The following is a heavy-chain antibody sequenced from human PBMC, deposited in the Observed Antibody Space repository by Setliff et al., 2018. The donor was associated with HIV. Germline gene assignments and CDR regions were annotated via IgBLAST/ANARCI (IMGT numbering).Heavy chain of an antibody. CDR2: VYARGSA. Sequence: SETLSLTCTVSGDSMNSVSYSWAWLRQSAGKGPEWIGHVYARGSANYNPSLTSRVTISVPTSKNQFSLNLSSATAADTAVYYCSRGTFGGVIAQYYFDYWGQGTLVTVSS. CDR3: SRGTFGGVIAQYYFDY. J-gene: IGHJ4*02. CDR1: GDSMNSVSYS. D-gene: IGHD3-16*02. V-gene: IGHV4-61*09.